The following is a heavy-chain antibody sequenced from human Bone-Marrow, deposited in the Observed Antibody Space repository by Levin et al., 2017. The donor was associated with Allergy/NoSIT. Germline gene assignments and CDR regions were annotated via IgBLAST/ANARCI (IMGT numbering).Heavy chain of an antibody. CDR3: ARYSVTVAAFDI. V-gene: IGHV3-21*01. D-gene: IGHD4-23*01. CDR1: GFTFSSYS. J-gene: IGHJ3*02. Sequence: GESLKISCAASGFTFSSYSMNWVRQAPGKGLEWVSSISSSSSYIYYADSVKGRFTISRDNAKNSLYLQMNSLRAEDTAVYYCARYSVTVAAFDIWGQGTMVTVSS. CDR2: ISSSSSYI.